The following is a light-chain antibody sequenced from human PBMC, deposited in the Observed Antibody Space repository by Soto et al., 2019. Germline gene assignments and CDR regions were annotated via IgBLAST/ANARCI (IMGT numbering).Light chain of an antibody. CDR1: QSLSTY. J-gene: IGKJ1*01. Sequence: EIVLTQSPATLSVSPGESATLSCRAGQSLSTYLAWYQQRPGQAPRLLIYGASNRATDIPARFSGSGSGTEFTLTISSLQSEDFAVYYCQQYNYWPQTFGQGTKVEIK. V-gene: IGKV3-15*01. CDR3: QQYNYWPQT. CDR2: GAS.